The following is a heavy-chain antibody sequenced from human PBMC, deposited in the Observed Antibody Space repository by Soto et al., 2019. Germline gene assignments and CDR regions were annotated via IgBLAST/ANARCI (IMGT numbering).Heavy chain of an antibody. CDR2: IYYSGST. CDR1: GGSISSGGYY. CDR3: ARDSGLHGMDV. J-gene: IGHJ6*02. V-gene: IGHV4-31*03. Sequence: QVQLQESGPGLVKPSQTLSLTCTVSGGSISSGGYYWSWIRQHPGKGLEWIGYIYYSGSTYYNPYLKSXXTXSXXTSKNQFSLKLSSVTAADTAVYYCARDSGLHGMDVWGQGTTVTVSS.